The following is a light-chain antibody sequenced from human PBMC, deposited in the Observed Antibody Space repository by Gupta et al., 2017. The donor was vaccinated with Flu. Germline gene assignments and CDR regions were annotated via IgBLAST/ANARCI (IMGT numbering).Light chain of an antibody. CDR1: QSINSY. J-gene: IGKJ2*02. CDR3: QQDDDSPST. V-gene: IGKV1-8*01. CDR2: AAS. Sequence: IRMTQSPSSLSASTGDRVTITCRASQSINSYVAWYQQRPGKAPNLLIYAASTHKSGVPSRFSGSGCGTEFILTISRRESEDVANYYCQQDDDSPSTFGQGTKVDIK.